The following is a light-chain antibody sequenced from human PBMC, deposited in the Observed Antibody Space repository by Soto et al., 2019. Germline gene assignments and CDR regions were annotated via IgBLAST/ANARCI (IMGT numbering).Light chain of an antibody. J-gene: IGLJ2*01. CDR1: SSDVGDYNY. CDR3: SSYRRSNTVV. V-gene: IGLV2-14*01. CDR2: EVS. Sequence: QSALTQPASVSGSPGQSITISCTGTSSDVGDYNYVSWYQQHPGKAPKLIIYEVSNRPSGVSNRFSGSKSGNTASLTISGLQAGDEADYYCSSYRRSNTVVFGGGTKLTVL.